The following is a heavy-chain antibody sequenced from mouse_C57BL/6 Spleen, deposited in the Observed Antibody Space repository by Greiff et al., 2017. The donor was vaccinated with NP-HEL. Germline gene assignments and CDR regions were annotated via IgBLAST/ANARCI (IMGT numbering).Heavy chain of an antibody. CDR2: ISSGGSYT. V-gene: IGHV5-6*01. Sequence: EVQRVESGGDLVKPGGSLKLSCAASGFTFSSYGMSWVRQTPDKRLEWVATISSGGSYTYYPDSVKGRFTISRDNAKNTLYLQMSSLKSEDTAMYYCARQGGAYYFDYWGQGTTLTVSS. CDR3: ARQGGAYYFDY. CDR1: GFTFSSYG. J-gene: IGHJ2*01.